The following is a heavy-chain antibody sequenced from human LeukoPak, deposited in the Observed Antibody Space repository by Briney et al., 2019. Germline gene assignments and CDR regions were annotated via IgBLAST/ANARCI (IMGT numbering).Heavy chain of an antibody. D-gene: IGHD3-22*01. CDR3: VRGGGRGDYNERYYFDY. CDR1: GLIVSDYE. V-gene: IGHV3-48*03. CDR2: ISSSGSTI. Sequence: GGSLRLSCAASGLIVSDYEMSWVRQAPGKGLEWISYISSSGSTIFYSDSVKGRFTISRDNAKSSLHLQMNSLRAEDTAVYYCVRGGGRGDYNERYYFDYWGQGTLVTVSS. J-gene: IGHJ4*02.